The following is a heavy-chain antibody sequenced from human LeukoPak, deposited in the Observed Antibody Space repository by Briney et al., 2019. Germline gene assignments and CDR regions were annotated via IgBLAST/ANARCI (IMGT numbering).Heavy chain of an antibody. V-gene: IGHV3-21*01. D-gene: IGHD5-24*01. CDR2: ISSSSNYI. CDR3: ACNRWLQSPFDY. CDR1: GFTFSSYS. J-gene: IGHJ4*02. Sequence: GGSLGLSCAASGFTFSSYSMNWVRQAPGKGLEWVSSISSSSNYIYYADSVKGRFTISRDNAKNSLYLQMNSLRAEDTAVYYCACNRWLQSPFDYWGQGTLVTVSS.